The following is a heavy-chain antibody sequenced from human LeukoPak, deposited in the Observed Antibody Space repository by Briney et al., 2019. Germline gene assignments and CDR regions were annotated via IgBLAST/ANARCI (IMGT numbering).Heavy chain of an antibody. D-gene: IGHD6-13*01. CDR3: ARAPSDRIAAAGDDAFDI. V-gene: IGHV3-53*01. Sequence: GGSLRLSCAAPGFTVSSNYMSWVRQAPGKGLEWVSVIYSGGSTYYADSVKGRFTISRDNSKNTLYLQMNSLRAEDTAVYYCARAPSDRIAAAGDDAFDIWGQGTMVTVSS. CDR2: IYSGGST. CDR1: GFTVSSNY. J-gene: IGHJ3*02.